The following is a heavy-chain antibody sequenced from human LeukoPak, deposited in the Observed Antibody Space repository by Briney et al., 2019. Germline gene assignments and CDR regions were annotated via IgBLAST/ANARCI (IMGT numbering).Heavy chain of an antibody. J-gene: IGHJ5*02. V-gene: IGHV3-74*01. CDR2: INRDGIST. CDR1: GSTFSRYW. CDR3: ERGRGTPVDVGGLDP. D-gene: IGHD3-10*01. Sequence: GRSLRPSRAPSGSTFSRYWMHCARQRAGNWLVWLSRINRDGISTTYADSMTGRPTTSRDNAKNTPYLQMNRLRGEETAVYYWERGRGTPVDVGGLDPWGQGTLVTVSS.